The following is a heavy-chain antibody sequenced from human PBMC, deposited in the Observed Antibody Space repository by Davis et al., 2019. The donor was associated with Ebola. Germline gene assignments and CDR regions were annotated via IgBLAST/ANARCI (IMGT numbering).Heavy chain of an antibody. CDR3: VRTGDRDY. Sequence: GESLKISCVASGFTFNKFWMTWARQAPGKGLEWVANIKEDGSETYYADSVKGRFIISRDNADNSLSLLLNYLRDDDTAIYYCVRTGDRDYWGQGTLVTVSS. D-gene: IGHD3-16*01. V-gene: IGHV3-7*03. J-gene: IGHJ4*02. CDR2: IKEDGSET. CDR1: GFTFNKFW.